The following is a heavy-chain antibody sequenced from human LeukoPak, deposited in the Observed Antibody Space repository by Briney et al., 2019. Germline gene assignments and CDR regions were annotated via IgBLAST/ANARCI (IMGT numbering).Heavy chain of an antibody. Sequence: PGRSLRLSCATSGFTFSSYGMHWVRQAPGKGLEWVAFIRYDGSNKYYADSVKGRFTISRDNSKNTLYLQMNSLRAEDTAVYYCARVGYDYYDSSGYYWDYWGQGTLVTVSS. V-gene: IGHV3-30*02. CDR3: ARVGYDYYDSSGYYWDY. D-gene: IGHD3-22*01. CDR1: GFTFSSYG. CDR2: IRYDGSNK. J-gene: IGHJ4*02.